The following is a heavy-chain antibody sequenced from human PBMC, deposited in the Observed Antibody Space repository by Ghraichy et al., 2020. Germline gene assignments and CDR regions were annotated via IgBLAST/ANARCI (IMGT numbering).Heavy chain of an antibody. D-gene: IGHD4-17*01. Sequence: GGSLRLSCSASGFTFNYACMRWVRQAPGKGLEYVGRIKSKTDGGTTDCSAPVKGRFTISRHDSKNTVYLHIHSLKTEDTAVYYCATEIPGCYGDHKDAFHSWGRGTMVTVSS. CDR1: GFTFNYAC. CDR2: IKSKTDGGTT. V-gene: IGHV3-15*01. J-gene: IGHJ3*02. CDR3: ATEIPGCYGDHKDAFHS.